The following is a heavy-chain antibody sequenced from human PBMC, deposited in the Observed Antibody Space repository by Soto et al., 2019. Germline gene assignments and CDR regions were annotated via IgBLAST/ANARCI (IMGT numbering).Heavy chain of an antibody. D-gene: IGHD4-17*01. Sequence: QVQLVQSGAEVKKPGSSVKVSCKASGGTFSSYAISWVRQAPGQGLEWMGGIIPIFGTANYAQKFQGRVTITADETTRTGYMERSSLRSEDTAVYYCARGTGTPYFDYWGQGTLVTVSS. V-gene: IGHV1-69*12. CDR3: ARGTGTPYFDY. J-gene: IGHJ4*02. CDR2: IIPIFGTA. CDR1: GGTFSSYA.